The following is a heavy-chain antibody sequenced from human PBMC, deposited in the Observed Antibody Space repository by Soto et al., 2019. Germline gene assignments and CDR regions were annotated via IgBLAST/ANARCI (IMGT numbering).Heavy chain of an antibody. D-gene: IGHD6-13*01. CDR3: AKEGFSSSWLDY. CDR2: ISGSGGST. CDR1: GFTFTSYA. Sequence: SGGSLRLSCAAPGFTFTSYAMSWVRQAPGKGLECVSTISGSGGSTYYADSVKGRFTISRDNSNNTVYLQMNSLRAEDTAVYYCAKEGFSSSWLDYWGQGTLVTVSS. V-gene: IGHV3-23*01. J-gene: IGHJ4*02.